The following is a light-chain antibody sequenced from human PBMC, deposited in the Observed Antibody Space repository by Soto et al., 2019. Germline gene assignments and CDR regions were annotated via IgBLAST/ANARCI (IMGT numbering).Light chain of an antibody. J-gene: IGKJ1*01. CDR1: QSVSSN. CDR3: QQYNSWPPWT. Sequence: EIVMTQSPATLSVSPGERATLSCRASQSVSSNLAWYQQQPGQAPRLLIYGASTRATGIPARFSGSGSGTDFTLTISSLQSEDFAVYYCQQYNSWPPWTFGQGTKVEIK. V-gene: IGKV3-15*01. CDR2: GAS.